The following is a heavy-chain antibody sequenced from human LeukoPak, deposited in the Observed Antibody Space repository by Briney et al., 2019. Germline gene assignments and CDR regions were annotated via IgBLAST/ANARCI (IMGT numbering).Heavy chain of an antibody. D-gene: IGHD2-15*01. CDR3: ARVGFGSGYFDY. J-gene: IGHJ4*02. Sequence: EASVKASCKASGGTFSSYAISWVRQAPGQGLEWMGGIIPIFGTANYAQKFQGRVTITADESTSTAYMELSSLRSEDTAVYYCARVGFGSGYFDYWGQGTLVTVSS. V-gene: IGHV1-69*13. CDR2: IIPIFGTA. CDR1: GGTFSSYA.